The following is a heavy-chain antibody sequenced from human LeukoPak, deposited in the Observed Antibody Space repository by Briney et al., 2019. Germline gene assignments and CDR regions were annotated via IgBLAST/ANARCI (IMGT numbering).Heavy chain of an antibody. CDR2: IYYTGST. CDR3: ARQTGSGLFILP. CDR1: GGSIISNSYY. J-gene: IGHJ4*02. Sequence: SETLSLTCTVSGGSIISNSYYWGWIRQPPGKGLEWIGSIYYTGSTYYNPSLKSRVTISVDTSKNQFSLKLRSVTAADTAVYYCARQTGSGLFILPGGQGTLVTVSS. V-gene: IGHV4-39*01. D-gene: IGHD3/OR15-3a*01.